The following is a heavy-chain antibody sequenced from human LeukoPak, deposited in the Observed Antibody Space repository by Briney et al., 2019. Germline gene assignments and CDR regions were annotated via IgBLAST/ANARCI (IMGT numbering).Heavy chain of an antibody. V-gene: IGHV4-61*02. CDR1: GGSISSGSYY. CDR3: ARAKGRFQGIFGVVIEADGMDV. D-gene: IGHD3-3*01. J-gene: IGHJ6*02. Sequence: SQTLSLTCTVSGGSISSGSYYWSWIRQPAGKGLEWIGRIYTSGSTNYNPSLKSRVTISVDTSKNQFSPKLSSVTAADTAVYYCARAKGRFQGIFGVVIEADGMDVWGQGTTVTVSS. CDR2: IYTSGST.